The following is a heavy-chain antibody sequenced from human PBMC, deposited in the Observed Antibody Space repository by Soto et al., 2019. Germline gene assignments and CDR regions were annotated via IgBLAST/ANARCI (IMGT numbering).Heavy chain of an antibody. J-gene: IGHJ4*02. CDR1: GYSFTSYW. CDR3: ARGYLATTLLHGFDY. D-gene: IGHD5-12*01. Sequence: PGESLKISCQGSGYSFTSYWIGWVRQMPGKGLEWMGIIYPGDSDTRYSPSFQGRVTISADKSISTAYLQWSSLKASDTAMYYCARGYLATTLLHGFDYWGQRTLVTVS. V-gene: IGHV5-51*01. CDR2: IYPGDSDT.